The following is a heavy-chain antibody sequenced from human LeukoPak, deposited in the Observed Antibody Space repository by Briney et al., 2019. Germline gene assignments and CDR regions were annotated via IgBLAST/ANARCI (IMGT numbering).Heavy chain of an antibody. J-gene: IGHJ5*02. CDR1: GFTFSSYW. CDR3: ARGRGAMPSPRNWFDP. V-gene: IGHV3-7*01. D-gene: IGHD2-2*01. CDR2: IKQDGSGK. Sequence: GGSLRLSCAASGFTFSSYWMSWVRQAPGKGLEWVANIKQDGSGKYYVDSVKGRFTISRDNAKNSLYLQMNSLRAEDTAVYYCARGRGAMPSPRNWFDPWGQGNLVTVSS.